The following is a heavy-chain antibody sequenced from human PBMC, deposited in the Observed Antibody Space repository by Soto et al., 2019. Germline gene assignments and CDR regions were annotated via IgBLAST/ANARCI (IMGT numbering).Heavy chain of an antibody. J-gene: IGHJ4*02. CDR3: ARTGLLEATGPSLNFDY. CDR2: IYYSGST. Sequence: QVQLQESGPGLVKPSQTLSLTCTVSGGSISSGGYYWSWIRQHPGKGLEWIGYIYYSGSTYYNPSLKSRVTISVDTSKNQFSLKLSSVTAADTAVYYCARTGLLEATGPSLNFDYWGLGTLVTVSS. CDR1: GGSISSGGYY. V-gene: IGHV4-31*03. D-gene: IGHD2-15*01.